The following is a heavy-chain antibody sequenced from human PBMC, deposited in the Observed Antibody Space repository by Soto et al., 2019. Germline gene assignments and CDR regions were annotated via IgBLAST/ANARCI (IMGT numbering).Heavy chain of an antibody. CDR3: AKRRGAGGHFDY. CDR2: VSIGGST. CDR1: GFTFSIYA. J-gene: IGHJ4*02. V-gene: IGHV3-23*01. D-gene: IGHD2-15*01. Sequence: GGSLRLSCAASGFTFSIYAIGWVRQGPGKGLEWVAVVSIGGSTHYADSVRGRFTISRDNSKNTLSLQMNSLTAEDTAVYFCAKRRGAGGHFDYWGQGALVTVSS.